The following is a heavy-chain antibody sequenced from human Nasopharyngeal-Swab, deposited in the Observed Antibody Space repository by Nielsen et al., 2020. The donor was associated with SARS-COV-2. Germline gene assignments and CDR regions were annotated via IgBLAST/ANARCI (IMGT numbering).Heavy chain of an antibody. CDR3: ARDLAHSGYARRGMDV. J-gene: IGHJ6*02. V-gene: IGHV1-18*01. D-gene: IGHD5-12*01. CDR1: GYTFTSYG. Sequence: ASVKVSCKASGYTFTSYGISWVRQAPGQGLEWMGWISAYNGNTNYAQKFQGRVTITADESTSTAYMELSSLRSEDTAVYYCARDLAHSGYARRGMDVWGQGTTVTVSS. CDR2: ISAYNGNT.